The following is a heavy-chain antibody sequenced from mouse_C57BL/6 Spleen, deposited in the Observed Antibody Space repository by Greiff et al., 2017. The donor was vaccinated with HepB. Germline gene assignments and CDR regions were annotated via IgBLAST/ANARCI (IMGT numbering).Heavy chain of an antibody. J-gene: IGHJ3*01. D-gene: IGHD2-5*01. CDR1: GYAFTNYL. Sequence: QVQLKESGAELVRPGTSVKVSCKASGYAFTNYLIEWVKQRPGQGLEWIGVINPGSGGTNYNEKFKGKATLTADKSSSTAYMQLSSLTSEDSAVYFCASSSRSKIFAYWGQGTLVTVSA. V-gene: IGHV1-54*01. CDR2: INPGSGGT. CDR3: ASSSRSKIFAY.